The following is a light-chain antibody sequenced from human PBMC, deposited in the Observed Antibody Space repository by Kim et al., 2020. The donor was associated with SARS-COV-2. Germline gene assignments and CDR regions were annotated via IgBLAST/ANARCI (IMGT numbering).Light chain of an antibody. J-gene: IGKJ4*01. Sequence: SPVERAPLSCRAAQSVNINFARYQHKTGQAPWLLIPGATTRASGIPARCSGSGFGTEFTLSISGLQSEDFAIYYCQQNNTWPPLTFGGVTKVDIK. CDR2: GAT. CDR1: QSVNIN. CDR3: QQNNTWPPLT. V-gene: IGKV3-15*01.